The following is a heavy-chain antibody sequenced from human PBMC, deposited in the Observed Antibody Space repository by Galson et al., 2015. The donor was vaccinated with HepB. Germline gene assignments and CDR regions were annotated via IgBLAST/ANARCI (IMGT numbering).Heavy chain of an antibody. V-gene: IGHV4-30-4*01. J-gene: IGHJ5*02. Sequence: TLSLTCTVSGGSISSGDYYWSWIRQPPGKGLEWIVYIYYTGSTYYNPSLKSRVTIAVDTSKNHFSLKLNSVTAADTAVYYCARGISPRPWFDPWGQGTLVTVSS. CDR1: GGSISSGDYY. CDR2: IYYTGST. CDR3: ARGISPRPWFDP. D-gene: IGHD3-3*01.